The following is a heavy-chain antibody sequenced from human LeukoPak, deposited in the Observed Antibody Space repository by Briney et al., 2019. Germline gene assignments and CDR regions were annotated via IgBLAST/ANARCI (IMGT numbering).Heavy chain of an antibody. CDR3: VPEEKYSSGWFYFDS. D-gene: IGHD6-19*01. CDR1: GFTVSSNY. J-gene: IGHJ4*02. Sequence: PGGSLRLSCAASGFTVSSNYMSWVRQAPGKGLEWVSVIFSGSSTYYADSVKGRFTISRDNAKNTLYLQMSSLRAEDTAMYYCVPEEKYSSGWFYFDSWGLGTLVTVSS. V-gene: IGHV3-53*01. CDR2: IFSGSST.